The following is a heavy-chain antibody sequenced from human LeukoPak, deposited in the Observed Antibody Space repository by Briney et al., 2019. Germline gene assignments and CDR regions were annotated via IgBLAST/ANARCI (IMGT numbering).Heavy chain of an antibody. CDR2: ISGSGGST. CDR1: GFTFSSYA. Sequence: PGGSLRLSCAASGFTFSSYAMSWVRQAPGKGLEWVSAISGSGGSTYYADSVKGRFTISRDNSKNTLYLQMNSLSAEDTAVYYCAKGDIVVVPAAKDEFGFDYWGQGTLVTVSS. J-gene: IGHJ4*02. V-gene: IGHV3-23*01. D-gene: IGHD2-2*01. CDR3: AKGDIVVVPAAKDEFGFDY.